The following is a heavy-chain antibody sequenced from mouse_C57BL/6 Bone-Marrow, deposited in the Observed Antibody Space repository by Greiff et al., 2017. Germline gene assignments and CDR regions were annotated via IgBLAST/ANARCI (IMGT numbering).Heavy chain of an antibody. Sequence: QVQLQQSGAELVRPGASVTLSCKASGYTFTDYEMHWVKQTPVHGLEWIGAIDPETGGTAYNQKFKGKAILTADKSSSTAYMELRSLTSEDSAVYYCTRWGDYDYGGFAYWGQGTLVTVSA. V-gene: IGHV1-15*01. J-gene: IGHJ3*01. CDR3: TRWGDYDYGGFAY. D-gene: IGHD2-4*01. CDR1: GYTFTDYE. CDR2: IDPETGGT.